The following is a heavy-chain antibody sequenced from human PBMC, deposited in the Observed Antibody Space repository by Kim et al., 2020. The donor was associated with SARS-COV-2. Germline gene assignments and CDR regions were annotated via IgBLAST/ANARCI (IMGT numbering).Heavy chain of an antibody. D-gene: IGHD1-26*01. CDR3: SGATRGAGFVNW. CDR1: GVSISSYY. CDR2: GYNTCSA. V-gene: IGHV4-59*08. Sequence: SETLSLTCTVSGVSISSYYWNWIWHPPGTGMELVGNGYNTCSANYNHSLSSKVPITVDTYKNKNYLKLTLVTVTDTAIDVFSGATRGAGFVNW. J-gene: IGHJ5*01.